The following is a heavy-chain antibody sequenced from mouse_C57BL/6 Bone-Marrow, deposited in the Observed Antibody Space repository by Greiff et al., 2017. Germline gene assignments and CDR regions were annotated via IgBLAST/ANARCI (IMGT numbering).Heavy chain of an antibody. CDR2: IRNKANNHAT. CDR1: GFAFSDAW. Sequence: EVKLEESGGGLVQPGGSMKLSCAASGFAFSDAWMDWVRQSPEKGLEWVAEIRNKANNHATYYAESVKGRFTISRDDSKSSVYLQMNSLRAEDTGIYYCTRDGNYAGLYWYFDVWGTGTTVTVSS. V-gene: IGHV6-6*01. D-gene: IGHD2-1*01. CDR3: TRDGNYAGLYWYFDV. J-gene: IGHJ1*03.